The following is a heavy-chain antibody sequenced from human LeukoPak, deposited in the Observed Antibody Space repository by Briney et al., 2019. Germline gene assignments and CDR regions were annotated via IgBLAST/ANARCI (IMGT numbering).Heavy chain of an antibody. V-gene: IGHV3-7*01. CDR1: GFTFSSCW. Sequence: GGSLRLSCAASGFTFSSCWMSWVRQAPGKGLEWVANIKQDGSEKYYVDSVKGRFTISRDNAKNSLYLQMNSLRAEDTAVYYCARVGQWLAAFDIWGQGTMVTVSS. D-gene: IGHD6-19*01. CDR3: ARVGQWLAAFDI. J-gene: IGHJ3*02. CDR2: IKQDGSEK.